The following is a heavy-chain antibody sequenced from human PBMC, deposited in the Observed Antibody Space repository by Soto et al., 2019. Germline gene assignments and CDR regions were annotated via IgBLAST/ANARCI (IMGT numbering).Heavy chain of an antibody. J-gene: IGHJ5*02. V-gene: IGHV4-30-4*01. CDR3: ARGRGYSYGLDP. CDR1: GDSISSINNY. CDR2: ISYSGTT. Sequence: SETLSPTCTVSGDSISSINNYWSWIRQPPGEGLEWIGFISYSGTTSYSPSLKSRVAISLDTSKNQFSLSLNFVTAADTAVYYCARGRGYSYGLDPWGQGSLVTVSS. D-gene: IGHD5-18*01.